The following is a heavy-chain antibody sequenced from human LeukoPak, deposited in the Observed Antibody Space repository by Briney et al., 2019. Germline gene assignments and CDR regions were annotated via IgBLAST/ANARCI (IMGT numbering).Heavy chain of an antibody. J-gene: IGHJ6*03. CDR1: GFSFSSYG. D-gene: IGHD6-13*01. Sequence: GGSLRLSCAGSGFSFSSYGMHWVRQAPGKGLEWMAFIRSDGSNKYYADSVKGRFTISRDNSKNTLYLQMNSLRAEDTAVYYCARMYSSSWPHYYYYMDVWGKGTTVTVSS. V-gene: IGHV3-30*02. CDR3: ARMYSSSWPHYYYYMDV. CDR2: IRSDGSNK.